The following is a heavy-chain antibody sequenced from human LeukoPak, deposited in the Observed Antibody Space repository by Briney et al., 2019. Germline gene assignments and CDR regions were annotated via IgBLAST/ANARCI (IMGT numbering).Heavy chain of an antibody. V-gene: IGHV3-23*01. CDR2: ISASGGST. J-gene: IGHJ4*02. CDR3: AKDQRRESPHYLDS. CDR1: GFTFSSSA. Sequence: GGSLRLSCAASGFTFSSSAMSWVRQVPGKGLEWVSGISASGGSTSYADSVRGRFTISRDNSKNTLYVQMNSLRDEDTAVYYCAKDQRRESPHYLDSWGQGTLVTVSS.